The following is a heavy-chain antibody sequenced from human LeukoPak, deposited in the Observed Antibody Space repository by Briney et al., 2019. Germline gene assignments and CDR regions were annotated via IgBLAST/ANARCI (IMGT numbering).Heavy chain of an antibody. CDR1: GYSISSGYY. CDR2: IYHSGST. CDR3: ARNRRPRRAFDI. V-gene: IGHV4-38-2*02. J-gene: IGHJ3*02. Sequence: PSETLSLTCTVSGYSISSGYYWGWIRQPPGKGLEWIGSIYHSGSTYYNPSLKSRVTISVDTSKNQFSLKLSSVTAADTAVYYCARNRRPRRAFDIWGQGTMVTVSS. D-gene: IGHD1-14*01.